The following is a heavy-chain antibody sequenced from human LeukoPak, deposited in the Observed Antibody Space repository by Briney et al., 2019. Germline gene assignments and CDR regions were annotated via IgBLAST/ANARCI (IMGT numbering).Heavy chain of an antibody. CDR1: GGSFSGYY. J-gene: IGHJ4*02. D-gene: IGHD5-24*01. CDR2: INHSGST. Sequence: SETLSLTCAVYGGSFSGYYWSWIRQPPGKGLEWIGEINHSGSTIYNPSLKSRVTISVDTSKNQFSLKLSSVTAADTAVYYCARDTEMAYFDYWGQGTLVIVSS. CDR3: ARDTEMAYFDY. V-gene: IGHV4-34*01.